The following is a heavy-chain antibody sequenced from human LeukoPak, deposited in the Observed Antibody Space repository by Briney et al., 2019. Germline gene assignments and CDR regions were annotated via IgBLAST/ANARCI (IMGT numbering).Heavy chain of an antibody. CDR2: ISNSGGST. Sequence: GGSLRLSCAASGFTFTTYAMSWVRQAPGRGLGWVSTISNSGGSTYYADSVKGRFPISRDNSKTTLYLQMNSLRAEDMAVYYCAKSHSVEQRGYFDYWGQGTLVTVSS. J-gene: IGHJ4*02. CDR3: AKSHSVEQRGYFDY. D-gene: IGHD1/OR15-1a*01. V-gene: IGHV3-23*01. CDR1: GFTFTTYA.